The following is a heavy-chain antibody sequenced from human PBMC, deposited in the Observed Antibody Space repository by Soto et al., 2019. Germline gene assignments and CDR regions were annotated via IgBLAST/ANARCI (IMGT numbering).Heavy chain of an antibody. D-gene: IGHD6-13*01. CDR2: SSAYNGNT. CDR3: ARADVLEYTSRFCLDF. Sequence: QVQLVQPGAEVKKPGASVKVSCKASGYTFTSYGITWVRQAPGRGLEWLGWSSAYNGNTDYAQKVQDRVTMTTDRSTSTAYMELRSLRSDDTAVYYCARADVLEYTSRFCLDFWGQGTLVTVSS. V-gene: IGHV1-18*01. CDR1: GYTFTSYG. J-gene: IGHJ4*02.